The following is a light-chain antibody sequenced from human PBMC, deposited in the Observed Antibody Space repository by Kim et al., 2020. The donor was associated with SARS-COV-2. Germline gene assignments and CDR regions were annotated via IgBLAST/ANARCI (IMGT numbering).Light chain of an antibody. CDR3: SSYTASSSYV. V-gene: IGLV2-14*03. Sequence: GQSINISCTGTSSDVGSYNYVSWYQHHPGKAPKLMIYDVSYRPSGVSNRFSGSKSGNTASLTISGLQAEDEADYYCSSYTASSSYVFGTGTKVTVL. CDR2: DVS. J-gene: IGLJ1*01. CDR1: SSDVGSYNY.